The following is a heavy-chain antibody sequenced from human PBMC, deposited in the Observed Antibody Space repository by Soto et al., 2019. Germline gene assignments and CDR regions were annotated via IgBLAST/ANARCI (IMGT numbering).Heavy chain of an antibody. CDR3: ARERRGVGATRVSDY. Sequence: GGSLRLSCAASGFTFSSYGMHWVRQAPGKGLEWVAVIWYDGSNKYYADSVKGRFTISRDNSKNTLYLQMNSLRAEDTAVYYCARERRGVGATRVSDYWGQGTLVTVSS. CDR2: IWYDGSNK. V-gene: IGHV3-33*01. J-gene: IGHJ4*02. CDR1: GFTFSSYG. D-gene: IGHD1-26*01.